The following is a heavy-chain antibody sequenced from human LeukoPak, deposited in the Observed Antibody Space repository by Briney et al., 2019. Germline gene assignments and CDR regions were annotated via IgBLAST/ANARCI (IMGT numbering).Heavy chain of an antibody. Sequence: SETLSLTCAVYGGSFSGYYWSWIRQPPGKGLEWIGEINHSGSTNYNPSLKSRVTISVDTSKNQFSLKLSSVTAADTAVYYCARVYKQWLAFDYWGQGTLVTVSS. CDR1: GGSFSGYY. CDR2: INHSGST. V-gene: IGHV4-34*01. CDR3: ARVYKQWLAFDY. J-gene: IGHJ4*02. D-gene: IGHD6-19*01.